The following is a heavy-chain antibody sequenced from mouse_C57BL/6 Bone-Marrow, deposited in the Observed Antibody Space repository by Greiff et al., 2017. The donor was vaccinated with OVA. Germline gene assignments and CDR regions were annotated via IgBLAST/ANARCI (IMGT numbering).Heavy chain of an antibody. V-gene: IGHV1-55*01. CDR3: ARSGITTVEGDFAMDY. CDR2: IYPGSGRT. J-gene: IGHJ4*01. D-gene: IGHD1-1*01. CDR1: GYTFPSYW. Sequence: QVQLQPPGAELVKPGASVKMSCKASGYTFPSYWITWVKQRPGQVLEWIGDIYPGSGRTNYNEKFKSKATLTVDTSSSTAYMQLSSLTSEDSAVYYCARSGITTVEGDFAMDYWGQGTSVTVSS.